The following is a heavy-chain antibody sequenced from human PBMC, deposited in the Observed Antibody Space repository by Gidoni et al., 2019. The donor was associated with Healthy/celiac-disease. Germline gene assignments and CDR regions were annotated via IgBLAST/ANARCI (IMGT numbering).Heavy chain of an antibody. CDR2: MNTNRCNT. D-gene: IGHD3-3*01. CDR3: ARVGYDFWSGYPSDV. CDR1: GYTFTSYD. Sequence: QVQLVQSGAEVKKPGASVKVSCKASGYTFTSYDINWVRQATGQGLEWMGWMNTNRCNTGYAQKFQGRVTMTRNTSISTAYMELSSLRSEDTAVYYCARVGYDFWSGYPSDVWGQGTTVTVSS. V-gene: IGHV1-8*01. J-gene: IGHJ6*02.